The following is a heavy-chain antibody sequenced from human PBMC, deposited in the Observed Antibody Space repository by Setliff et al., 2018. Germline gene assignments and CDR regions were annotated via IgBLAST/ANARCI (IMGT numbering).Heavy chain of an antibody. V-gene: IGHV4-4*07. J-gene: IGHJ3*02. CDR1: GGSISSYY. D-gene: IGHD1-1*01. CDR3: RQAVVGRDVFDI. Sequence: PSETLSLTCTVSGGSISSYYWSWIRQPAGKGLEWIGRIYTSGSTNYNPSLKSRVSMSMDTPNNEFYLKLSSVTAADTALYYCRQAVVGRDVFDIWGQGTVVTVSS. CDR2: IYTSGST.